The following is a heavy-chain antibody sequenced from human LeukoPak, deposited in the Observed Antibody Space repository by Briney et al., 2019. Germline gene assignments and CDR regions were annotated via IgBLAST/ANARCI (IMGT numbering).Heavy chain of an antibody. CDR3: ARPGRYGSGSYLGY. D-gene: IGHD3-10*01. J-gene: IGHJ4*02. Sequence: SETLSLTCTVSGYSISSSSYYWGWIRQPPGKGLEWIGSIYYSGSTYYNPSLKSRVTISVDTSKNQLSLKLSSVTAADTAVYYCARPGRYGSGSYLGYWGQGTLVTVSS. V-gene: IGHV4-39*07. CDR1: GYSISSSSYY. CDR2: IYYSGST.